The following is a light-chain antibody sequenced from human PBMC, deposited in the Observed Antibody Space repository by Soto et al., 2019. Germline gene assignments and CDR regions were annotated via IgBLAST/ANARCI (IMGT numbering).Light chain of an antibody. CDR2: EAS. V-gene: IGKV1-5*03. CDR1: QNISDS. Sequence: DIQMTQSPSTLSASVGDRVTITCRASQNISDSLAWYQQKPGKAPKLLIYEASSLKSGVPSRFSGSGSGTEYTLIISSLKPDDFATYYCQQYNGYWTFGQGTKVEIK. CDR3: QQYNGYWT. J-gene: IGKJ1*01.